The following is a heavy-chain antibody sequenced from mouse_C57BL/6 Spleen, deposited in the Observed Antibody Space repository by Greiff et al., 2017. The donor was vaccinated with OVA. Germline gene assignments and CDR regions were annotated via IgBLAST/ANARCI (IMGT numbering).Heavy chain of an antibody. Sequence: VQLQQSGAELVKPGASVKISCKASGYAFSSYWMNWVKQRPGKGLEWIGQIYPGDGDTNYNGKFKGKAPLTADKSSSTAYMQLSSLTSEDSAVYFCALIYYYGSSPDYWGQGTTLTVSS. V-gene: IGHV1-80*01. D-gene: IGHD1-1*01. J-gene: IGHJ2*01. CDR3: ALIYYYGSSPDY. CDR1: GYAFSSYW. CDR2: IYPGDGDT.